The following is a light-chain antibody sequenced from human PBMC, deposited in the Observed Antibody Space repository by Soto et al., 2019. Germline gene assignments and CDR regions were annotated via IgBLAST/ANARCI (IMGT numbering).Light chain of an antibody. V-gene: IGLV4-69*01. CDR1: SGHSIYA. J-gene: IGLJ2*01. CDR3: QTWGTAIHDVV. Sequence: QAVLTQSPSASASLGASVKLTCTLSSGHSIYAIAWHQQQPEKGPRYLMKVNSDGSHSKGDGIPNRFSGSSSGTERHLTISSLQSEDEADYYCQTWGTAIHDVVFGGGTKLTVL. CDR2: VNSDGSH.